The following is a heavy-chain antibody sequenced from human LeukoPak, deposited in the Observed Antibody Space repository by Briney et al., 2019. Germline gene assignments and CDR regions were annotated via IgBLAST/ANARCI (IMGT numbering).Heavy chain of an antibody. CDR2: IHEDGSVT. J-gene: IGHJ6*03. CDR3: ARDPYSGSYWADYYYYMDV. V-gene: IGHV3-7*01. D-gene: IGHD1-26*01. CDR1: GFTFTAYA. Sequence: TGGSLRLSCAASGFTFTAYAMSSFRQTPGKGLEWVANIHEDGSVTNYVDSVKGRFTISRDNAKSSLYLQMNSLRTEDTAVYYCARDPYSGSYWADYYYYMDVWGKGTTVTISS.